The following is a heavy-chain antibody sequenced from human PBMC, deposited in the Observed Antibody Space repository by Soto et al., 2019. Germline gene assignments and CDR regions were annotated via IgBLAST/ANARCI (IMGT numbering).Heavy chain of an antibody. CDR1: GYRFGDYW. V-gene: IGHV5-10-1*04. CDR3: AKLDFTFGSVNVFDI. CDR2: FDPIDAFT. Sequence: ESLKVSLKGCGYRFGDYWIIWVRQVPGKGLEFMGKFDPIDAFTTYSPSFQCRVPISVNKSINTAFLRWTGLKSSDTTMYHCAKLDFTFGSVNVFDIWGQGTMV. D-gene: IGHD1-1*01. J-gene: IGHJ3*02.